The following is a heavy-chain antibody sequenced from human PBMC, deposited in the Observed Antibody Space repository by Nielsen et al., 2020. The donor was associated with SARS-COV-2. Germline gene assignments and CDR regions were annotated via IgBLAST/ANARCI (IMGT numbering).Heavy chain of an antibody. J-gene: IGHJ4*02. CDR1: GFTFSSYG. V-gene: IGHV3-30*19. CDR3: ARETIDHTSSFVDY. CDR2: ILYDGNE. Sequence: GGSLRLSCAASGFTFSSYGMHWVRQAPGKGLEWMPIILYDGNEHYADSVKGRFTISRDNSKSTVFLQMNSLKLEDTAVYYCARETIDHTSSFVDYWGQGTLVTVSS. D-gene: IGHD6-6*01.